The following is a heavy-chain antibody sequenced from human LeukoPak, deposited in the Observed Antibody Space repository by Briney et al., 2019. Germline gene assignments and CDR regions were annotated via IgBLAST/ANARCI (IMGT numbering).Heavy chain of an antibody. V-gene: IGHV4-38-2*02. CDR3: ARDSTYYDFWSGYYPVLFDP. CDR2: IYHSGST. Sequence: SETLSLTCTVSGYSISSGYYWGWIRQPPGKGLEWIGSIYHSGSTYYNPSLKSRVTISVDTSKNQFSLKLSSVTAADTAVYYCARDSTYYDFWSGYYPVLFDPWGQGTLVTVSS. D-gene: IGHD3-3*01. CDR1: GYSISSGYY. J-gene: IGHJ5*02.